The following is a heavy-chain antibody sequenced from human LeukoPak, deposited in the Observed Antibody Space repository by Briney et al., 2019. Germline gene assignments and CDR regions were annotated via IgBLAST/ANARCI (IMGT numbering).Heavy chain of an antibody. D-gene: IGHD3-22*01. CDR1: GGSISSGGYY. CDR2: IYYSGST. V-gene: IGHV4-31*03. Sequence: SQTLSLTCTVSGGSISSGGYYWSWIRQHPGKGLEWIGYIYYSGSTYYNPSLKSRVTISVDTSKNQFSLKLSAVTAADTAVYSCARPIGGSGSTYYFDYWGQGTLVTVSS. J-gene: IGHJ4*02. CDR3: ARPIGGSGSTYYFDY.